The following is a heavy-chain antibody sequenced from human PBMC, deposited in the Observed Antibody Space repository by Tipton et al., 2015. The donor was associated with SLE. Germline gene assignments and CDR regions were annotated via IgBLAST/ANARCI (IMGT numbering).Heavy chain of an antibody. CDR1: GYTFINSW. V-gene: IGHV5-51*03. Sequence: QLVQSGPEVKKPGESLKISCKGSGYTFINSWLGWVRQMPGKGLEWVGIIYPGDSETRYSPSFEGHVTISTDKSVSTAYLYWANLKASDSGIYYCAKRGGAWNAALYTFDVWGQGTAVTVSS. J-gene: IGHJ3*01. CDR2: IYPGDSET. D-gene: IGHD1-1*01. CDR3: AKRGGAWNAALYTFDV.